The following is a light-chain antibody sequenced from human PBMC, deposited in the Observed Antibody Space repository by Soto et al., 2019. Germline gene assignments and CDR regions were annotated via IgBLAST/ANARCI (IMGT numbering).Light chain of an antibody. V-gene: IGLV2-14*01. Sequence: QSALTQPASVSGSPGQSITISCTGTSSDVGGYNYVSWYQQHPGKAPKLMIYEVNNRPSGVSDRFSGSKSGNTASLTISGLHAEDEADYYCSSYTSRTTFVFGTGTKLTVL. CDR3: SSYTSRTTFV. J-gene: IGLJ1*01. CDR2: EVN. CDR1: SSDVGGYNY.